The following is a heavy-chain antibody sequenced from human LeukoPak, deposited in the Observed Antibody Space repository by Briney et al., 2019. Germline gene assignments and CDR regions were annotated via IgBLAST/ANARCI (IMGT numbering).Heavy chain of an antibody. CDR3: TSLSSGYYWFDY. D-gene: IGHD3-22*01. V-gene: IGHV3-73*01. Sequence: PGGSLRLSCAASGLTLSGSAMQWVRQASGKGLGWVGRIRNKAKNYSTAYAASVKGKITIYRDDSKNTAYLQMNSLKTEDTAVYYCTSLSSGYYWFDYWGQGTLVTVSS. CDR1: GLTLSGSA. CDR2: IRNKAKNYST. J-gene: IGHJ4*02.